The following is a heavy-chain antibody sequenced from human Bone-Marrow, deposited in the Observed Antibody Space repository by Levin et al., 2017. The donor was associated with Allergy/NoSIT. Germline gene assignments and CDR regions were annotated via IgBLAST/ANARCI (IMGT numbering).Heavy chain of an antibody. Sequence: SGPTLVKPTQTLTLTCTFSGFSLSTSGVGVGWIRQPPGKALEWLALIYWNDDKRYSPSLKSRLTITKDTSKNQVVLTMTNMDPVDTATYYCAHSRGWGMGATFDYWGQGTLVTVSS. CDR1: GFSLSTSGVG. CDR2: IYWNDDK. J-gene: IGHJ4*02. CDR3: AHSRGWGMGATFDY. D-gene: IGHD1-26*01. V-gene: IGHV2-5*01.